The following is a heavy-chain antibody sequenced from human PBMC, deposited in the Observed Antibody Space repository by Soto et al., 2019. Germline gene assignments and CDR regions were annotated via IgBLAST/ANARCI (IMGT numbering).Heavy chain of an antibody. J-gene: IGHJ4*02. CDR3: ARVRGPRYSTCWNDY. CDR1: GFTFSTYS. V-gene: IGHV3-21*01. Sequence: GGSLRLSCAASGFTFSTYSMNWVRQAPGKGLEWVSSSSSSSSYIYYADSVKGRFTISRDNAKNSLYLQMNSLRAEDTAVYYCARVRGPRYSTCWNDYWGQGTLVTVSS. D-gene: IGHD6-19*01. CDR2: SSSSSSYI.